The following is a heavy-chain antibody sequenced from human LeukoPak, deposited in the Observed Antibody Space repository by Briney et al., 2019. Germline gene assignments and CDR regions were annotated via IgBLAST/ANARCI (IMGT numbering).Heavy chain of an antibody. D-gene: IGHD4-17*01. J-gene: IGHJ4*02. CDR1: GYTFTSYY. V-gene: IGHV1-46*01. CDR2: INPSGGST. CDR3: ARTYYYYGDYACDY. Sequence: ASVKVSCKASGYTFTSYYIHWVRQAPGQGLEWMGIINPSGGSTSYAQKFQGRVTMTRDMSTSTVYMELSRLRSDDTAVYYCARTYYYYGDYACDYWGQGTLVTVSS.